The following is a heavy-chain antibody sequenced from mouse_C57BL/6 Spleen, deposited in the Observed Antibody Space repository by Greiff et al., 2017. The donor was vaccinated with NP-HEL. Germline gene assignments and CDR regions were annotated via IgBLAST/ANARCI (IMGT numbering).Heavy chain of an antibody. D-gene: IGHD4-1*01. CDR2: INPSSGYT. CDR3: ARLWGGYFDV. Sequence: VQLQQSGAELAKPGASVKLSCKASGYTFTNCWMHWVKQRPGQGLEWIGFINPSSGYTQYNPKFKDKATLTTDKSSSTAYMQLSSLTYEDSAVYYCARLWGGYFDVWGTGTTVTVSS. J-gene: IGHJ1*03. CDR1: GYTFTNCW. V-gene: IGHV1-7*01.